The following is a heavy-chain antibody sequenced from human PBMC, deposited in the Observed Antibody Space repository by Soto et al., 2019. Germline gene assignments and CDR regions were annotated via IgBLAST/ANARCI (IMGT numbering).Heavy chain of an antibody. CDR2: MYSDGRT. Sequence: GGSLRLSCAASGFLVRNNYMTWVRQAPGKGLEWVSAMYSDGRTFYAESVKGRFIISRDKSDNTLYLQMNSLRAEDTALYYCARDIYEGALDDWGQGTMVTV. V-gene: IGHV3-53*01. D-gene: IGHD3-16*01. CDR1: GFLVRNNY. J-gene: IGHJ3*01. CDR3: ARDIYEGALDD.